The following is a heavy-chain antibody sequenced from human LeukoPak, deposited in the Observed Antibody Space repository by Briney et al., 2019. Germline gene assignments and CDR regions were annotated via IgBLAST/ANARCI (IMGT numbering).Heavy chain of an antibody. CDR1: GYTFTSYD. D-gene: IGHD5-12*01. CDR2: MNPNSGNT. CDR3: ARVTVDIVATTLRDYYYGMDV. Sequence: ASVKVSCKASGYTFTSYDINWVRQATGQGLEWMGWMNPNSGNTGYAQKFQGRVTMTRNTSISTVYMELSSLRSEDAAVYYCARVTVDIVATTLRDYYYGMDVWGQGTTVTVSS. V-gene: IGHV1-8*01. J-gene: IGHJ6*02.